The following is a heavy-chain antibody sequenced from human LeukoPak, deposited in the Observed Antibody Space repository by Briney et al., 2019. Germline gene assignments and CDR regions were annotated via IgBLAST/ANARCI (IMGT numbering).Heavy chain of an antibody. J-gene: IGHJ4*02. Sequence: ASVKVSCKASGYTFTSYGISWVRQAPGQGLEWMGWISAYNGNTNYAQKLQGRVTMTTDTSTSTAYMELRSLRSDDTAVYYCARDLGVVVPAAMSWVYWGQGTLVTVSS. V-gene: IGHV1-18*04. CDR2: ISAYNGNT. CDR1: GYTFTSYG. D-gene: IGHD2-2*01. CDR3: ARDLGVVVPAAMSWVY.